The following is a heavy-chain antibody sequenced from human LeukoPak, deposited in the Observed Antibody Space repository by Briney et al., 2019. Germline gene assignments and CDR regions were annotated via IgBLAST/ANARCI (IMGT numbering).Heavy chain of an antibody. Sequence: GVSLRLSCAASGFTFSSYSMNWVRQAPGKGLVGVSYISSSSSTIYYADSVKGRFTISRDNAKNSLYLQMNSLRAEDTAVYYCARARYGDDETYYFHYWGQGTLVTVSS. CDR1: GFTFSSYS. CDR3: ARARYGDDETYYFHY. V-gene: IGHV3-48*01. D-gene: IGHD4-17*01. CDR2: ISSSSSTI. J-gene: IGHJ4*02.